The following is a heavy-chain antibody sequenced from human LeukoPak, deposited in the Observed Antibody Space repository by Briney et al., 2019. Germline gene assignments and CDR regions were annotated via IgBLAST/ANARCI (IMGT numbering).Heavy chain of an antibody. D-gene: IGHD2-15*01. Sequence: GGSRRLSCAGAGFTFDDSVMHWVRQAPGKGLEGASPINWNSGNIGYADSVKGRFTISRDNAKNSLFLQMNSLRTEDTALYYCAKGGHPTRYYYGMDVWGQGTTVTVSS. CDR3: AKGGHPTRYYYGMDV. J-gene: IGHJ6*02. CDR2: INWNSGNI. V-gene: IGHV3-9*01. CDR1: GFTFDDSV.